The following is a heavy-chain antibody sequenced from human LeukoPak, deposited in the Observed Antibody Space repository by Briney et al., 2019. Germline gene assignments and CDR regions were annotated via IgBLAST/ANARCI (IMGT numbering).Heavy chain of an antibody. CDR2: ISSSSSYI. V-gene: IGHV3-21*01. J-gene: IGHJ4*02. CDR3: ARESSSGWFLGDY. D-gene: IGHD6-19*01. Sequence: PGGSLTLSCAASGFTFSSYSMNWLRQARGKGLEWVSSISSSSSYIYYADSVKGRFTISRDNAKNSLYLQMNSLRAEDTAVYYCARESSSGWFLGDYWGQGTLVTVSS. CDR1: GFTFSSYS.